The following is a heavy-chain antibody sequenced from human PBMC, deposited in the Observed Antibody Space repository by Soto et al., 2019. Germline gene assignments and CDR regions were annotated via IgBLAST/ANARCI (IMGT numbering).Heavy chain of an antibody. V-gene: IGHV4-31*03. J-gene: IGHJ6*02. CDR2: VYYSGSS. D-gene: IGHD3-10*01. CDR3: ARVFGFGGMDV. CDR1: GGSISSGGYY. Sequence: QVQLQESGPGLVKPSQTLSLTCTVSGGSISSGGYYWSWIRQHPGKGLEWIGYVYYSGSSYYNPSLKSRVTRSVDTTKNPFSLKLSSVTGADTAVYYCARVFGFGGMDVWGQGTTVTVSS.